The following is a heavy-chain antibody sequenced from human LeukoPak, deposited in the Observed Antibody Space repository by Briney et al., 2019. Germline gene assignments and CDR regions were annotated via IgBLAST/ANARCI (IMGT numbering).Heavy chain of an antibody. V-gene: IGHV1-8*01. J-gene: IGHJ4*02. CDR1: GYTFTSYD. CDR2: MSPNSGNT. CDR3: ARVIVGYYDSSGIHYYFDY. Sequence: GASVKVSCKASGYTFTSYDINWVRQATGQGLEWMGWMSPNSGNTGYAQKFQGRVTMTRNTSISTAYMELSSLRSEDTAVYYCARVIVGYYDSSGIHYYFDYWGQGTLVTVSS. D-gene: IGHD3-22*01.